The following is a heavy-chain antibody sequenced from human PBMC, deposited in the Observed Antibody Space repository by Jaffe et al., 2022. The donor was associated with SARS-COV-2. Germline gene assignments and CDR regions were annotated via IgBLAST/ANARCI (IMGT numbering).Heavy chain of an antibody. D-gene: IGHD1-1*01. CDR2: IHQSGST. V-gene: IGHV4-38-2*02. Sequence: QVQLQESGPGLVKASETLSLTCTVSGYSVRRGYHWGWIRQPPGKGLEWIGSIHQSGSTYFNPSLRSRVTMSVDTSKNQFSLRLSSVTAADTAVYYCARVDWTVDYWGQGTLATVSS. CDR3: ARVDWTVDY. J-gene: IGHJ4*02. CDR1: GYSVRRGYH.